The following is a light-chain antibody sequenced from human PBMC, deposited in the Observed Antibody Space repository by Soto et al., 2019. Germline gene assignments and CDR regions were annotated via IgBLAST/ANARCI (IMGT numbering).Light chain of an antibody. CDR2: NSS. CDR1: QSVGNS. V-gene: IGKV3-15*01. Sequence: EVVMTQSPAILSVSPGERASLSCRASQSVGNSVSWYQQKPGQGPKLLIFNSSTSASGIPTRFSGSGSGPEFYLTISSLQSEDFALYFCQQYNKWWTFGQGTKVEI. CDR3: QQYNKWWT. J-gene: IGKJ1*01.